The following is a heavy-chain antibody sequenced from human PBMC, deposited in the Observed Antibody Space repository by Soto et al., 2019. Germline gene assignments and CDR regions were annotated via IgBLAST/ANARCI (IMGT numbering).Heavy chain of an antibody. Sequence: TLSLTCPVSGGSISSVDYYWSWIRQPPVKGLEWIGYIYYSGSTYYNPSLKSRVTISVDTSKNQFSLKLSSVTAADTAVYYCAIGSIAAAGDFDYWGQGTLVTVSS. CDR2: IYYSGST. CDR3: AIGSIAAAGDFDY. D-gene: IGHD6-13*01. CDR1: GGSISSVDYY. V-gene: IGHV4-30-4*01. J-gene: IGHJ4*02.